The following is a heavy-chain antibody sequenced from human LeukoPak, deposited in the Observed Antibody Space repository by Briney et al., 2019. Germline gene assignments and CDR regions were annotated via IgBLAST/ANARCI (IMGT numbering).Heavy chain of an antibody. CDR2: IYYSGST. D-gene: IGHD4-11*01. CDR3: ATDYSNFYGMDV. V-gene: IGHV4-61*01. Sequence: SATLSLTCTVSGDSVISGLYYWTWVRQPPGKGLEWIGYIYYSGSTTYSPSLKSRVTISIDTSKNQFSLNLKSVTAADTAVYYCATDYSNFYGMDVWGQGTTVTVSS. J-gene: IGHJ6*02. CDR1: GDSVISGLYY.